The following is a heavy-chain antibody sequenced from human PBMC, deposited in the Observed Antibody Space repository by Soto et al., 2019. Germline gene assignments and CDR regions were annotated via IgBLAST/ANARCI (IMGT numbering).Heavy chain of an antibody. D-gene: IGHD2-15*01. CDR3: ARDKYCSGGSCPGAFDI. V-gene: IGHV3-33*01. Sequence: GGSLILSCAASGFTFSSYGVHWVRQAPGKGLERVAVIWYDGSNKYYADSVKGRFTISRDNSKNTLYLQMNSLRAEDTAVYYCARDKYCSGGSCPGAFDIWGQGTMVTVSS. CDR2: IWYDGSNK. CDR1: GFTFSSYG. J-gene: IGHJ3*02.